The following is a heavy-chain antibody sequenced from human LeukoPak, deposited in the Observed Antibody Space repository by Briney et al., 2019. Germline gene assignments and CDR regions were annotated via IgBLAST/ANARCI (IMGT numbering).Heavy chain of an antibody. CDR1: GFTFSSHS. J-gene: IGHJ4*02. CDR3: ASEVGATTRYEPYFDY. D-gene: IGHD1-26*01. CDR2: ISSSSSYI. Sequence: GGSLRLSCAASGFTFSSHSMNWVRQAPGKGLEWVSSISSSSSYIYYADSVKGRFTISRDNAKNSLYLQMNSLRAEDTAVYYCASEVGATTRYEPYFDYWGQGTLVTVSS. V-gene: IGHV3-21*01.